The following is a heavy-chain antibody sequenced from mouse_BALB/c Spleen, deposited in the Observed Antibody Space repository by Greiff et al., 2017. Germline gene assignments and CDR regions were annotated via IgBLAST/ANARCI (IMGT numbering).Heavy chain of an antibody. CDR1: GFSLSTSGMG. D-gene: IGHD1-1*01. J-gene: IGHJ4*01. CDR2: IYWDDDK. V-gene: IGHV8-12*01. CDR3: ARSHYYGSSYYAMDY. Sequence: QVTLKESGPGILQPSQTLSLTCSFSGFSLSTSGMGVSWIRQPSGKGLEWLAHIYWDDDKRYNPSLKSRLTISKDTSSNQVFLKITSVDTADTATYYCARSHYYGSSYYAMDYWGQGTSVTVSS.